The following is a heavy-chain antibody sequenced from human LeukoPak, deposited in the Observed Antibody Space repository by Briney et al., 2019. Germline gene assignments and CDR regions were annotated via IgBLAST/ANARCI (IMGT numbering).Heavy chain of an antibody. V-gene: IGHV3-33*01. Sequence: GGSLRLSCAASGFTFWRYGMTWVRQAPGKGLEWVSVIWFDGSNTYYADSVKGRFTISRDNSKNTLYLQMNSLRAEDTAVYYCARSLVEMATINDGSDIWGQGTMVTVSS. CDR3: ARSLVEMATINDGSDI. CDR1: GFTFWRYG. D-gene: IGHD5-24*01. J-gene: IGHJ3*02. CDR2: IWFDGSNT.